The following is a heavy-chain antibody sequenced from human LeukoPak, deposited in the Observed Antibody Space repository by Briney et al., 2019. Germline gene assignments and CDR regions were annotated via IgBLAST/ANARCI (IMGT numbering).Heavy chain of an antibody. J-gene: IGHJ3*02. V-gene: IGHV3-33*01. Sequence: PGGSLRLSCVASGFTFSNYGMHWVRQVPGKGLEWVAAIWFDGIRKYYADSVEGRLTISRDNSKNTLYLQMNTLRGEDTAVYYCARDLEDSSPFGAFDMWGQGTMVTVSS. CDR2: IWFDGIRK. D-gene: IGHD3-22*01. CDR1: GFTFSNYG. CDR3: ARDLEDSSPFGAFDM.